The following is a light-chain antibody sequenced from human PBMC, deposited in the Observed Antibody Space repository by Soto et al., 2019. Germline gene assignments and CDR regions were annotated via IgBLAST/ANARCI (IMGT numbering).Light chain of an antibody. J-gene: IGKJ2*01. CDR3: QQYTAYPYT. Sequence: DIQMTQSPSTLSASVGDRVTITCRASQSVTNWLAWYQQKPGKAPNLLIYDASRLQSGIPSRFSGSGSGTEFPLATSSLQPDDFATYYCQQYTAYPYTFGRGTKLEIK. V-gene: IGKV1-5*01. CDR2: DAS. CDR1: QSVTNW.